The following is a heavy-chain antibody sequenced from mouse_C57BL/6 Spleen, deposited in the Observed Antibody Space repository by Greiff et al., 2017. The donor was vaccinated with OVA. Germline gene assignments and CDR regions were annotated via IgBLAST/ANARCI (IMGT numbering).Heavy chain of an antibody. Sequence: VQLQQSGAELVRPGASVTLSCKASGYTFTDYEMHWVKQTPVHGLEWIGAIDPETGGTAYNQKFKGKAILTADKSSSTAYMELRSLTSEDSAVYYCTRREVQRAMDYWGQGTSVTVSS. CDR1: GYTFTDYE. V-gene: IGHV1-15*01. J-gene: IGHJ4*01. D-gene: IGHD5-1*01. CDR3: TRREVQRAMDY. CDR2: IDPETGGT.